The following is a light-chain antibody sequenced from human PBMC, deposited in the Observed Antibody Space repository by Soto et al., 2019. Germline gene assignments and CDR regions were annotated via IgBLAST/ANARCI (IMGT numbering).Light chain of an antibody. Sequence: EIVLTQSPGTLSLSPGERATLSCRSSQSVSSNYLAWYQQKPDQAPRLVIYDVSGRATGIPDRFSGSGSGTDFTLTISRLQHEDFAVYYCQQYGSSPTFGQGTKVEIK. CDR1: QSVSSNY. J-gene: IGKJ1*01. CDR2: DVS. CDR3: QQYGSSPT. V-gene: IGKV3-20*01.